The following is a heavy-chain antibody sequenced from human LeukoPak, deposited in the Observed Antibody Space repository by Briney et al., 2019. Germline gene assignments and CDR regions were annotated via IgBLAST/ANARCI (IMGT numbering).Heavy chain of an antibody. J-gene: IGHJ4*02. D-gene: IGHD3-10*01. CDR2: ISASGGST. CDR3: AKERSTDMGWLGELFE. V-gene: IGHV3-23*01. Sequence: PGGSLRLSCAVSGFTFSSYAMSWVRQAPGKGLEWVSGISASGGSTYYADSVRGRFTISRDNSKNTLYLQMNSLRAEDTALYYCAKERSTDMGWLGELFEWGQGTLVTVSS. CDR1: GFTFSSYA.